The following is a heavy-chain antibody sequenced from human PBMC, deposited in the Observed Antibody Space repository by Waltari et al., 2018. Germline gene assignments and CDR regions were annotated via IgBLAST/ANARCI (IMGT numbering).Heavy chain of an antibody. D-gene: IGHD6-19*01. V-gene: IGHV3-7*04. J-gene: IGHJ4*02. CDR2: IEQDGSEK. CDR1: GFSFSTYW. CDR3: AGGSGWLPDS. Sequence: EVHLVSSGGGLVQPGGSPRLSCAASGFSFSTYWMPWVRQAPEKGLEWVANIEQDGSEKNYVDSVKGRFTISRDNAKSSVYLQMNSLRAEDTAVYYCAGGSGWLPDSWGQGTLVTVSS.